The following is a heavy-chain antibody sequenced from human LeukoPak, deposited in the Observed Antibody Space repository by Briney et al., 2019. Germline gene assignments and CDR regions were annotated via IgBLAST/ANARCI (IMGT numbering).Heavy chain of an antibody. Sequence: ASVKVSCKASGYTFTSYGISWVRQAPGQGLEWMGWISVYNGNTNYAQKLQGRVTMTTDTSTSTAYMELRSLGSDDTAVYYCARDQLSRGVWFDPWGQGTLVTVSS. V-gene: IGHV1-18*01. D-gene: IGHD1-1*01. CDR1: GYTFTSYG. CDR2: ISVYNGNT. J-gene: IGHJ5*02. CDR3: ARDQLSRGVWFDP.